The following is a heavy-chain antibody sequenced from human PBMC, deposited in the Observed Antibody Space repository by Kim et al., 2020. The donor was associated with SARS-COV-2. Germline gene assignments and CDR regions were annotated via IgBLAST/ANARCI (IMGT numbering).Heavy chain of an antibody. D-gene: IGHD1-26*01. J-gene: IGHJ4*02. CDR3: ARDSGNFSCDY. V-gene: IGHV3-33*01. CDR1: GFTFSTHG. Sequence: GGSLRLSCAASGFTFSTHGMHWVRQAPGKGLEWVAVIWYDGRNKYYADSVKGQFTISRDNSKNTVYLQMNSLRAEDTAVYYCARDSGNFSCDYWGQGTLV. CDR2: IWYDGRNK.